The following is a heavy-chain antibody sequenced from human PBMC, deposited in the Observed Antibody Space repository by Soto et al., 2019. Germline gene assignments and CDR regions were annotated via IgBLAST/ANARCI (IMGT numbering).Heavy chain of an antibody. D-gene: IGHD6-19*01. Sequence: GGSLRLSCAASGFTFDDYAMHWVRQAPGKGLEWVSGIDWNSGDIGYADSVKGQFTISRDNAKNCLYLQMNSLRPEDTAMYYCAKDLHTSGWYIAFDIWGQGTMVTVSS. J-gene: IGHJ3*02. CDR2: IDWNSGDI. CDR1: GFTFDDYA. V-gene: IGHV3-9*01. CDR3: AKDLHTSGWYIAFDI.